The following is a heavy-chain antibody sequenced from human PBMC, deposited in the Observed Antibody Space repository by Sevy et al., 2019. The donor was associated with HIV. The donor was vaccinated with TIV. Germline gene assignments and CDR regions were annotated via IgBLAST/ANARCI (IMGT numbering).Heavy chain of an antibody. V-gene: IGHV3-33*01. Sequence: GESLKISCAASGFTFSSYAMHWVRQGPGKGLEWVAVIWNNGSSKSYADSVKGRFTISRDSSKNTLYLQMNTLRAEDTAVYYCARVGPYCGGDCYWFDYWGQGSLVTVSS. CDR3: ARVGPYCGGDCYWFDY. D-gene: IGHD2-21*02. CDR2: IWNNGSSK. CDR1: GFTFSSYA. J-gene: IGHJ4*02.